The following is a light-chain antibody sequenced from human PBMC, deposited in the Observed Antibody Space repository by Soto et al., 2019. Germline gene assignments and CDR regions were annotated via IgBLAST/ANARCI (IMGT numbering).Light chain of an antibody. Sequence: DIQMIQSPSTLSASVGDRVTITCRASQSISSWLAWYQQKPGKAPKLLIYKASTLESGVPSRFSGSGSGTEFTLTISSLQPDDFATYYCQQYSSQRTFGQGTKVDIK. CDR1: QSISSW. J-gene: IGKJ1*01. CDR2: KAS. CDR3: QQYSSQRT. V-gene: IGKV1-5*03.